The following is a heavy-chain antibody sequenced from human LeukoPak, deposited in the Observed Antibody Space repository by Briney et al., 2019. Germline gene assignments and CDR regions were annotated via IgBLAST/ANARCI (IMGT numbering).Heavy chain of an antibody. V-gene: IGHV3-74*01. D-gene: IGHD2-2*01. J-gene: IGHJ4*02. CDR3: GSSSSTCCDY. CDR1: GITFSSNW. Sequence: SGGSLRLSCAASGITFSSNWMHWVRLAPGKGLVWVSRINGDGSVTNYADSVKGRFTISRDNAKNTLYLQMNSLRAEDTAVYYCGSSSSTCCDYWGQGALVTVSS. CDR2: INGDGSVT.